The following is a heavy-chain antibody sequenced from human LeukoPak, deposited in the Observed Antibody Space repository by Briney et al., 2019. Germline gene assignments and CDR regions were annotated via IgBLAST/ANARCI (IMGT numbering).Heavy chain of an antibody. Sequence: SQTLSLTCAISGDSVSSNSAAWNWIRQSPSRGLEWLGRTYYRSKWYYDYAVSVKSRITINQDTAKNQFSLQLNSVTPEDTAVYYCARMTTVVTRAYDYWGQGTLVTVSS. CDR3: ARMTTVVTRAYDY. J-gene: IGHJ4*02. CDR2: TYYRSKWYY. V-gene: IGHV6-1*01. CDR1: GDSVSSNSAA. D-gene: IGHD4-23*01.